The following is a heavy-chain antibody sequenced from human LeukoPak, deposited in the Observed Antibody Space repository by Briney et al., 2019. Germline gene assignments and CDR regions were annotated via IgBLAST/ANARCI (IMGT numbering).Heavy chain of an antibody. J-gene: IGHJ4*02. V-gene: IGHV3-11*04. D-gene: IGHD3-22*01. CDR1: GFTYSDYY. CDR3: ARDGHYYDSSGFMGY. CDR2: ISGSGSTR. Sequence: PGGSLRLSCAASGFTYSDYYMSWIRQAPGKGLEWVSYISGSGSTRYYADSVKGRFTISRDNAKNSLYLQMNSLRAEDTAVYYCARDGHYYDSSGFMGYWGQGTLVTVSS.